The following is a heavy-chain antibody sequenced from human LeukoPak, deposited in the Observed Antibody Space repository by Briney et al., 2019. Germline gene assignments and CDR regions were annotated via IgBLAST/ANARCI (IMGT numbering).Heavy chain of an antibody. CDR2: INPNDGST. J-gene: IGHJ4*02. CDR3: ARAPHLYDSSGYGTFDY. Sequence: ASVKVSCKVSGYTFTSYYMHWVRQAPGQGLEWMGRINPNDGSTSYAQKFQGSVTMTSDTSTSTVYMELSSLRSEDTAVFYCARAPHLYDSSGYGTFDYWGQGTLVTVSS. CDR1: GYTFTSYY. D-gene: IGHD3-22*01. V-gene: IGHV1-46*01.